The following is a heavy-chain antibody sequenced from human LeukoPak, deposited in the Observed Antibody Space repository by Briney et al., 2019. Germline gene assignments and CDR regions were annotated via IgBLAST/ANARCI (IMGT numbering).Heavy chain of an antibody. Sequence: PSETLSLTCTVSGGSISSYYWSWIRQPPGKGLEWIGYIYYSGSTNYNPSLKSRVTISVDTSKNQFSLKLSSVTAADTAVYYCARGRARPLNYFDYWGQGTLVTVSS. J-gene: IGHJ4*02. CDR1: GGSISSYY. CDR3: ARGRARPLNYFDY. D-gene: IGHD6-6*01. V-gene: IGHV4-59*01. CDR2: IYYSGST.